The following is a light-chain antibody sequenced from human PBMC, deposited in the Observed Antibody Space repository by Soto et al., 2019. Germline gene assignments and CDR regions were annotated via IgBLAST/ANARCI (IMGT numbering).Light chain of an antibody. J-gene: IGKJ4*01. V-gene: IGKV1-39*01. CDR3: QQSFKTPLT. CDR1: QNINSK. CDR2: AAS. Sequence: DIQMTQSPSSLSASVGDRVTITCRASQNINSKLNWYRQKPGKAPELLMFAASTLQSGVPPRFSGSGSGTDFTLAITNLQPEDFATYYCQQSFKTPLTFGGGTKVEIK.